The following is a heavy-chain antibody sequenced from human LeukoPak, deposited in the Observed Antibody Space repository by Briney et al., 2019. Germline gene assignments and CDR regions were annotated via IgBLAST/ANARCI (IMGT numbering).Heavy chain of an antibody. Sequence: GASVKVSCKASGYTFTGYYMHWVRQAPGQGLEWMGWINPNSGGTNCAQKFQGRVTMTRDTSISTAYMELSRLRSDDTAVYYCARDFRSARYDILTGYYIFGERRSRLVDYWGQGTLVTVSS. CDR3: ARDFRSARYDILTGYYIFGERRSRLVDY. V-gene: IGHV1-2*02. CDR1: GYTFTGYY. CDR2: INPNSGGT. D-gene: IGHD3-9*01. J-gene: IGHJ4*02.